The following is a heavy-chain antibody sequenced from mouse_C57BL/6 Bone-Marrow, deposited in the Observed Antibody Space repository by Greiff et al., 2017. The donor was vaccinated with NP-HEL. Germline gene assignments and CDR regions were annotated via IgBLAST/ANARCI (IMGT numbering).Heavy chain of an antibody. D-gene: IGHD1-1*01. Sequence: QVQLKESGAELVRPGTSVKVSCKASGYAFTNYLIEWVKQRPGQGLEWIGVINPGSGGTNYNEKFKGKATLTADKSSSTAYMQLSSLTSEDSAVYFCARGGTTVEYYFDYWGQGTTLTVSS. CDR2: INPGSGGT. V-gene: IGHV1-54*01. CDR3: ARGGTTVEYYFDY. CDR1: GYAFTNYL. J-gene: IGHJ2*01.